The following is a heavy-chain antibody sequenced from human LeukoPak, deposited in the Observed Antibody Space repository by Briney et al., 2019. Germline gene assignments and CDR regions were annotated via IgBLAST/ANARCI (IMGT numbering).Heavy chain of an antibody. CDR3: ARPYYYDSRIDP. Sequence: SETLSLTCTVSGGSISSGDYYWSWIRQPPGKGLWWMAYMYYSGSTYYTPSLKRRVTMSADTSKNQLSLKLSSVTAADTAVYYCARPYYYDSRIDPWGQGILVTVSS. V-gene: IGHV4-30-4*01. J-gene: IGHJ5*02. CDR1: GGSISSGDYY. CDR2: MYYSGST. D-gene: IGHD3-22*01.